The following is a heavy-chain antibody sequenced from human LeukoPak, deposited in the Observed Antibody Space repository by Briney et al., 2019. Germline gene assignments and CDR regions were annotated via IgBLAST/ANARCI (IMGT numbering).Heavy chain of an antibody. CDR2: IHFGGSD. CDR3: ARDIREVGATHYFDY. CDR1: GGSSTSYY. J-gene: IGHJ4*02. D-gene: IGHD1-26*01. V-gene: IGHV4-59*01. Sequence: SDTLSLTCTGSGGSSTSYYWSWIRQPPGDGLEYMGQIHFGGSDNYNPSLESRVAMSLDASKNQFSVKVSSVTAADTAIYYCARDIREVGATHYFDYWGQGSLVTVSS.